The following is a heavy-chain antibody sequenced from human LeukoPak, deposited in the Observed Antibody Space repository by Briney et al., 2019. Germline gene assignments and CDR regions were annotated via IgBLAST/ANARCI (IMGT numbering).Heavy chain of an antibody. CDR1: GGSMSSYY. J-gene: IGHJ4*02. D-gene: IGHD1-26*01. CDR3: ARDRVGATTNFDY. CDR2: IYSGGNT. V-gene: IGHV3-53*01. Sequence: PSETLSLTCTVSGGSMSSYYWSWVRQAPGKGLEWVSVIYSGGNTYYADSVKGRFTISRDNSKNTLYLQMNSLRAEDTAVYYCARDRVGATTNFDYWGQGTLVTVSS.